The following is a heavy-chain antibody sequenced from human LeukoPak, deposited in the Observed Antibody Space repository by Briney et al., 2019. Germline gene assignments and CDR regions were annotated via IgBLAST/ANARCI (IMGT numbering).Heavy chain of an antibody. V-gene: IGHV3-30*02. Sequence: GGSLRLSCAASGFALSSYGIHWVRQAPGKGLEWVAFISYDGSNKYYADSVKGRFTTSRDNSKNTLYLQMNSLRAEDTAVYFCVKVVGYYYYMDVWGKGTTVTVSS. CDR1: GFALSSYG. CDR2: ISYDGSNK. CDR3: VKVVGYYYYMDV. J-gene: IGHJ6*03. D-gene: IGHD3-16*01.